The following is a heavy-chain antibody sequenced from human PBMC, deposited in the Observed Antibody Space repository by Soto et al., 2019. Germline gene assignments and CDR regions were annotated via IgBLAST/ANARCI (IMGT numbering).Heavy chain of an antibody. CDR1: GGSISSYY. V-gene: IGHV4-59*01. D-gene: IGHD5-12*01. CDR2: IYHRGTT. CDR3: ASAIRRSGGFDY. Sequence: QVQLQESGPGLVKPSETLSLTCTVSGGSISSYYWSWIRQPPGKGLEWIGYIYHRGTTNYSPSLKSRVTISADMSKNQFSLKLSSVTAADTAVYYCASAIRRSGGFDYWGQGTLVTVSS. J-gene: IGHJ4*02.